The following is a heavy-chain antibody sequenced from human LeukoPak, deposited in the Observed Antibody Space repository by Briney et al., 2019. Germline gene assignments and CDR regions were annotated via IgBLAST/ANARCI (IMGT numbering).Heavy chain of an antibody. CDR2: INHSGST. V-gene: IGHV4-34*01. CDR1: GGSFSGYY. D-gene: IGHD2-21*02. Sequence: PSETLSLTCAVYGGSFSGYYWSWIRQPPGKGLEWIGEINHSGSTNYNPSLKSRVTISVDTSKNQFPLKLSSVTAADTAVYYCAMSLTYFDYWGQGTLVTVSS. J-gene: IGHJ4*02. CDR3: AMSLTYFDY.